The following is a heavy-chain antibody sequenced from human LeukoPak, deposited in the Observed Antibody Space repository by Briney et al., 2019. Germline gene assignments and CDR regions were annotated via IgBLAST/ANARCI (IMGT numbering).Heavy chain of an antibody. V-gene: IGHV3-48*04. D-gene: IGHD1-1*01. CDR3: ARHRPVANIAQLSPFPY. Sequence: PGGSLRLSCAASGFTFSSYGMHWVRQAPGKGLEWLSFITTSGNSIYYADSVRGRFTISRDDAKKSLYLQINSLRAEETAVYYCARHRPVANIAQLSPFPYCAQGPLVTVSS. J-gene: IGHJ4*02. CDR2: ITTSGNSI. CDR1: GFTFSSYG.